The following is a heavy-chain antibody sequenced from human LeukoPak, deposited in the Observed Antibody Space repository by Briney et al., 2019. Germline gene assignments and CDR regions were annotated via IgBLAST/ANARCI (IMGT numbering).Heavy chain of an antibody. Sequence: ASVTVSFKASGYTFTSYYMHWLRQAPGQGLEWMGLINPSGGSTSYAQKFQGRVTMTRDTSTSTVYMELSSLRSEDTAVYYCARRLGASGTYAWFDPWGQGTLVTVPS. CDR2: INPSGGST. V-gene: IGHV1-46*01. CDR3: ARRLGASGTYAWFDP. D-gene: IGHD1-26*01. CDR1: GYTFTSYY. J-gene: IGHJ5*02.